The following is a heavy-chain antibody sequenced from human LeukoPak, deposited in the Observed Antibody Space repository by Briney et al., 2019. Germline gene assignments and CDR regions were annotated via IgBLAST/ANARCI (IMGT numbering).Heavy chain of an antibody. CDR2: FDPEDGET. Sequence: ASVKVSCKVSGYTLTELSMHWVRQAPGKGLEWMGGFDPEDGETIYAQKFQGRVTMTEDTSTDTAYMELSSLGSEDTAVYYCATSSTLASPNAFDIWGQGTMVTVSS. CDR1: GYTLTELS. CDR3: ATSSTLASPNAFDI. V-gene: IGHV1-24*01. J-gene: IGHJ3*02. D-gene: IGHD2-2*01.